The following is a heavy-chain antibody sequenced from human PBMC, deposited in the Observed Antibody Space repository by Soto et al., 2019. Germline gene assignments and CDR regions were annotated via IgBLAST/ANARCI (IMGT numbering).Heavy chain of an antibody. CDR1: GGTFSSYT. CDR2: IIPILGIA. V-gene: IGHV1-69*02. J-gene: IGHJ4*02. Sequence: QVQLVQSGAEVKKPGSSVKVSCKASGGTFSSYTISWVRQAPGQGLEWMGRIIPILGIANYAQKFQGRVTITADKSTSTAYMELSSVRSEDTYVYYCASVVATIQYYFDYWGQGTLVTVSS. CDR3: ASVVATIQYYFDY. D-gene: IGHD5-12*01.